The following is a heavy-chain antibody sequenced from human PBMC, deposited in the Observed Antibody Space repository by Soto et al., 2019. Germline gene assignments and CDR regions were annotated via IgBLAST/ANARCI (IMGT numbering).Heavy chain of an antibody. CDR1: GFIFENYG. Sequence: EVQLVESGGGVVRPGGSLRLSCAASGFIFENYGLSWVRNAPGKGLEWVSGIATTDGSTGYADSVRGRFTISRDNANNSLYLQMNSLRAEDTALYYCARGDAGDYWGQGTLVTVSS. J-gene: IGHJ4*02. V-gene: IGHV3-20*04. CDR2: IATTDGST. CDR3: ARGDAGDY. D-gene: IGHD2-2*01.